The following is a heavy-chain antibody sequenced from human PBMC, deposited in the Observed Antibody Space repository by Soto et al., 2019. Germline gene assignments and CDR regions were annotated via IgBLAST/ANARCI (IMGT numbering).Heavy chain of an antibody. CDR3: ARDWWEEPAGKETVSLFDY. CDR2: IWSDGTKK. CDR1: GFAFSNYG. J-gene: IGHJ4*02. D-gene: IGHD6-13*01. V-gene: IGHV3-33*01. Sequence: QVHLVESGGGVVQPGRSLTLSCTASGFAFSNYGIHWVRQAPGRGLEWVAVIWSDGTKKFYAGSVRGRFTISRDNSKNTIYLQMNSLRAEDTAVYYCARDWWEEPAGKETVSLFDYWGQGTLVTVSS.